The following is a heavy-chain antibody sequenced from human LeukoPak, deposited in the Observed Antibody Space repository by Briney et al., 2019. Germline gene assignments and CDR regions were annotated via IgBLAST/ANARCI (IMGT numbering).Heavy chain of an antibody. V-gene: IGHV4-59*01. CDR2: IYYSGST. J-gene: IGHJ3*02. Sequence: PSGTLFPTCTVSCGSINSYYWSWIRQPPRKGLEWIGYIYYSGSTNYNPSLKSRVTISVDTSKNQFSLKLSSVTAADTAVYYCARPYYDSSGYHDAFDIWGQGTMVTVSS. CDR1: CGSINSYY. D-gene: IGHD3-22*01. CDR3: ARPYYDSSGYHDAFDI.